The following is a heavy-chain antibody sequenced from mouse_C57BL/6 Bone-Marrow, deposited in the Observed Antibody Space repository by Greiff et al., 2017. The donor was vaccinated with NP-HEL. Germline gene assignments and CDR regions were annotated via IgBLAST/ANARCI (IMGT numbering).Heavy chain of an antibody. CDR2: IDPENGDS. V-gene: IGHV14-4*01. CDR3: TAGGFAD. J-gene: IGHJ3*01. Sequence: VQLQQSGAELVRPGASVKLSCTASGFNIKDDYMHWVKQRPEPGLEWIGWIDPENGDSEYASKFQGKATITADTSSNTAYLQLSSLTSEDTAVYYCTAGGFADWGQGALVTVAA. CDR1: GFNIKDDY.